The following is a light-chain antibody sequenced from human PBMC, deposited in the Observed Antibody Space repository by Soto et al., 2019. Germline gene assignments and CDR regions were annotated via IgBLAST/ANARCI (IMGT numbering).Light chain of an antibody. V-gene: IGKV3-20*01. CDR1: RSISSSN. J-gene: IGKJ1*01. Sequence: EIVLIQFPGTLSLSPGEGATLSCSASRSISSSNLAWYQQQPGRAPRLLLDGASNSAACIPDRFSGRGSGTHLTLTISRLAPVYYGMYSCQQYGRSLDGDRWTFGQGTK. CDR2: GAS. CDR3: QQYGRSLDGDRWT.